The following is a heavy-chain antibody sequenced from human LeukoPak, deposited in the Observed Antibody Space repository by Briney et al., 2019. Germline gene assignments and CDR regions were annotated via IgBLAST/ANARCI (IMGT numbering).Heavy chain of an antibody. CDR1: GGSISSYS. CDR3: ASDSNSWYYFDF. D-gene: IGHD6-13*01. V-gene: IGHV4-4*07. J-gene: IGHJ4*02. Sequence: PSETLSLTCTVSGGSISSYSWSWIRQPAGKGLEWIGRIYTSGSTNYNPSLKSRVTMSVDTSENQFSLKLSSVTAADTAVYYCASDSNSWYYFDFWGQGTLVTVSS. CDR2: IYTSGST.